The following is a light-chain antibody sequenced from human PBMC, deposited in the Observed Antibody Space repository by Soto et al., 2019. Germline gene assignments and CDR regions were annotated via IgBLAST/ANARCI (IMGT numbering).Light chain of an antibody. CDR2: AAS. Sequence: EIVLTQSPGTLSLSPGERATLSCRASQSVSSSFLAWYQQKPGQAPRLLIYAASRRATGIPDRFSGSGSGTDFTLTISRLEPEDFAVYYCQQYGSSVFSFGPGTKVEIK. V-gene: IGKV3-20*01. J-gene: IGKJ3*01. CDR3: QQYGSSVFS. CDR1: QSVSSSF.